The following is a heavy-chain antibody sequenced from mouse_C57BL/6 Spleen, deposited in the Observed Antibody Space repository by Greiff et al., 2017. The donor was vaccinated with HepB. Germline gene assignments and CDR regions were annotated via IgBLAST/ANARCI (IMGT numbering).Heavy chain of an antibody. J-gene: IGHJ4*01. CDR1: GYTFTDYN. CDR3: ARAYAMDY. Sequence: EVQLQQSGPELVKPGASVKIPCKASGYTFTDYNMDWVKQSHGKSLEWIGDINPNNGVTIYNQKFKGKATLTVDKSSSTAYMELRSLTSEDTAVYYCARAYAMDYWGQGTSVTVSS. CDR2: INPNNGVT. V-gene: IGHV1-18*01.